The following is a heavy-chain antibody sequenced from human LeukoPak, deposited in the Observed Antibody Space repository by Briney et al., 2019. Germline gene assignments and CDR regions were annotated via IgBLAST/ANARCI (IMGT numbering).Heavy chain of an antibody. CDR2: IYPGDSDT. CDR3: ARQPYITTVTAPFDY. J-gene: IGHJ4*02. D-gene: IGHD4-17*01. V-gene: IGHV5-51*01. CDR1: GYSFTSYW. Sequence: GGSLKISCKGSGYSFTSYWIGWVRQMPGKGLEWMGIIYPGDSDTRYSPSFQGQVTISADKSISTAYLQWSSLKASDTAMYYCARQPYITTVTAPFDYWGQGTLVTVSS.